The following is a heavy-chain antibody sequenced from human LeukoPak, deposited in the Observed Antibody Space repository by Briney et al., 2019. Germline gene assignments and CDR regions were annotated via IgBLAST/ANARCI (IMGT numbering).Heavy chain of an antibody. J-gene: IGHJ5*02. Sequence: QPGGSLRLSCAASGFTFSSYAMSWVRQAPGKGPEWVATIGSGADLFYAESVKGRFTISRDDPRNTVWLQMNSLRAEDTALYYCAKDWTPHNRVYDCLDAWGQGTQVTVS. V-gene: IGHV3-23*01. D-gene: IGHD3-16*01. CDR3: AKDWTPHNRVYDCLDA. CDR2: IGSGADL. CDR1: GFTFSSYA.